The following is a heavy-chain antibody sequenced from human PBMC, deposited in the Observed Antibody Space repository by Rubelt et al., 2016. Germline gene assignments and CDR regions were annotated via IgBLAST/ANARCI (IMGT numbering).Heavy chain of an antibody. CDR2: ISGSGTPM. V-gene: IGHV3-11*01. Sequence: GLEWVSCISGSGTPMYYADSVKGRFTISRDNAKNSLYLQMNSLRVEDTAIYYCAREEGLTIFGHYGMDVWGQGTTVTISS. J-gene: IGHJ6*02. D-gene: IGHD3-3*01. CDR3: AREEGLTIFGHYGMDV.